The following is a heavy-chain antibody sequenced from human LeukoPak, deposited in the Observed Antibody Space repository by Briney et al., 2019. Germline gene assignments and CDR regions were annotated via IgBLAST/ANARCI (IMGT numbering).Heavy chain of an antibody. D-gene: IGHD2-8*01. CDR1: GFTFSDYY. Sequence: GGSLRLSCAASGFTFSDYYMSWIRQAPGKGLEWVSSISSSSSYIYYADSVKGRFTISRDNAKNSLSLQMNSLRAEDTAVYYCAREGIVLMVYHFDYWGQGTLVTVSS. CDR3: AREGIVLMVYHFDY. J-gene: IGHJ4*02. CDR2: ISSSSSYI. V-gene: IGHV3-11*06.